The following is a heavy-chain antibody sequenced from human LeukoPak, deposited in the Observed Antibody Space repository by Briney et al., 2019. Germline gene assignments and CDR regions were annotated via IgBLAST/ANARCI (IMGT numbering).Heavy chain of an antibody. CDR2: ISYSGST. V-gene: IGHV4-59*01. Sequence: SETLSLTCTASGGSISNYYWNWIRQPPGKGLEWIGYISYSGSTNYNPSLKSRVTISLDTSKNQFSLKLRSVTAADTAVYYCARGLDSKSTYFDYWGQGTLVTVSS. CDR1: GGSISNYY. D-gene: IGHD2-21*01. CDR3: ARGLDSKSTYFDY. J-gene: IGHJ4*02.